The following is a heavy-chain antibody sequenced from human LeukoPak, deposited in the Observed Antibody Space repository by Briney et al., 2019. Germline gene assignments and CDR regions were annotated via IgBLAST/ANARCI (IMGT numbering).Heavy chain of an antibody. CDR1: GYTFTSYD. CDR3: ARGGTRYSSSQSWGDY. V-gene: IGHV1-8*01. CDR2: MNPNSGNT. D-gene: IGHD6-6*01. Sequence: ASVKVSCKASGYTFTSYDINWVRQATGQGLEWMGWMNPNSGNTGYAQKFQGRVTMTRNTSISTAYMELSSLRSEDTAVYYCARGGTRYSSSQSWGDYWGQGTLVTVSS. J-gene: IGHJ4*02.